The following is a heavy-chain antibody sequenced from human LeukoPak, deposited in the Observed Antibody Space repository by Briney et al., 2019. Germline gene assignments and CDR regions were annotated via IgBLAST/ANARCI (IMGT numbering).Heavy chain of an antibody. CDR3: ARDLSTAPGNYCFDY. V-gene: IGHV1-46*01. CDR1: GYTFTPYY. CDR2: INPDGGGT. D-gene: IGHD6-13*01. Sequence: GASVKVSCKASGYTFTPYYIHWVRQTPGQGLEWMGIINPDGGGTTYAQKFQGRVTMTRDTSTSTVYMELSSLRSEDTAVYYCARDLSTAPGNYCFDYWGQGTLVTVSS. J-gene: IGHJ4*02.